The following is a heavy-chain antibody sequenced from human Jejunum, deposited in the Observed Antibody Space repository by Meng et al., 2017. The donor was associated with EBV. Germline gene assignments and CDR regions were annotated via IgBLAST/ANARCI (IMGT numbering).Heavy chain of an antibody. V-gene: IGHV4-4*02. Sequence: VALHEAGPGLGKPLGTLSPTCAVSGGSISSSNWCSWVRQPPGKGPEWIGEIFHIGTTNYNPTLKSRVTMSVDKSKNHFSLKLTSVTAADTAVYYCARDGGPSGSYAYWFDPWGQGTLVTVSS. J-gene: IGHJ5*02. CDR1: GGSISSSNW. D-gene: IGHD1-26*01. CDR2: IFHIGTT. CDR3: ARDGGPSGSYAYWFDP.